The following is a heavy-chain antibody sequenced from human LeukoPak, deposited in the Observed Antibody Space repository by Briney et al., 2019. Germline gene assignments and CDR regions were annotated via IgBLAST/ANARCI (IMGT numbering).Heavy chain of an antibody. CDR2: ISGGGGST. V-gene: IGHV3-23*01. J-gene: IGHJ4*02. Sequence: GGSLRLSCAGSGFTFARHALTWVRQAPGMGLEWVSTISGGGGSTHYADSVKGRFTISRDNSEDTVFLQMNNLRAEDTAIYYCAREGGSCTSNSCSDYFDYWGQGTLVTVSP. CDR1: GFTFARHA. D-gene: IGHD6-13*01. CDR3: AREGGSCTSNSCSDYFDY.